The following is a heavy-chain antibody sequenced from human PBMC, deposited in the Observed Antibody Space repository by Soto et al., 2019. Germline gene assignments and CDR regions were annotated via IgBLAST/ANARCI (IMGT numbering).Heavy chain of an antibody. CDR1: GDSVTSGNYY. CDR3: ARPHVPTYMIYCFDT. D-gene: IGHD3-16*01. V-gene: IGHV4-61*01. J-gene: IGHJ5*01. Sequence: SETLSLTCTVSGDSVTSGNYYWSWIRQPPGKGLEWIGYIYYSGNTNYSPSLKSRVTMSLDRSNNQFSLNLSSVTAADTAVYYCARPHVPTYMIYCFDTWGQGILVTVSS. CDR2: IYYSGNT.